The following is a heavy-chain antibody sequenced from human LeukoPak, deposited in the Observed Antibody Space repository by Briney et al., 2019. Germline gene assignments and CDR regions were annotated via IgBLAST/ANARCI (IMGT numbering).Heavy chain of an antibody. CDR2: ISAYNGNT. D-gene: IGHD4-17*01. CDR1: GYTFTSYG. J-gene: IGHJ4*02. V-gene: IGHV1-18*01. Sequence: ASVKVSCKASGYTFTSYGISWVRQAPGQGLEWMGWISAYNGNTNYAQKLQGRVTMTTDTSTSTAYMELRSLRSDDTAVYYCARSYGDFRVEGRYFHSWGQGILVTVSS. CDR3: ARSYGDFRVEGRYFHS.